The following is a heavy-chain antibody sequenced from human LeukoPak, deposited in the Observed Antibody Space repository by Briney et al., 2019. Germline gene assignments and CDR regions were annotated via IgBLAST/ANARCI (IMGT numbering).Heavy chain of an antibody. Sequence: PSETLSLTCAVYGGSFSGYYWSWIRQPPGKGLEWIGEINHSGSTNYNPSPKSRVTISVDTSKNQFSLKLSSVTAADTAVYYCARTYYYGSGSYRGVPFDIWGQGTMVTVSS. CDR1: GGSFSGYY. J-gene: IGHJ3*02. D-gene: IGHD3-10*01. CDR3: ARTYYYGSGSYRGVPFDI. CDR2: INHSGST. V-gene: IGHV4-34*01.